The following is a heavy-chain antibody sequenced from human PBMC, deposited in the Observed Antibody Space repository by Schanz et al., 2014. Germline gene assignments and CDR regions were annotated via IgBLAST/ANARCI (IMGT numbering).Heavy chain of an antibody. D-gene: IGHD5-12*01. V-gene: IGHV1-2*06. CDR2: INPNSGGT. J-gene: IGHJ4*02. CDR3: ARVTTGYDS. Sequence: QVQLVQSGGEVKKLGASVKVSCKASGYTFTDYYMHWVRQAPGQGLEWMGRINPNSGGTSSAQKFQGRVTMTRDTSSSTVYMQLSSLTSDDTAIYYCARVTTGYDSWGQGTLVTVSS. CDR1: GYTFTDYY.